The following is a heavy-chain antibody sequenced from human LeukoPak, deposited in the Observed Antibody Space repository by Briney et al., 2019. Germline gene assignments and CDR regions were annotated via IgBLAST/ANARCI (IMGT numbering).Heavy chain of an antibody. V-gene: IGHV4-59*11. CDR2: IYYSGST. J-gene: IGHJ5*02. Sequence: SETLSLTCTVSGGSISSHYWSWIRQPPGKGLEWIGYIYYSGSTNYNPSLKSRVTISVDTSKNQFSLKLSSVTAADTAVYYCARTAKYSSSWRGPYNWFDPWGQGTLVTVSS. CDR1: GGSISSHY. D-gene: IGHD6-13*01. CDR3: ARTAKYSSSWRGPYNWFDP.